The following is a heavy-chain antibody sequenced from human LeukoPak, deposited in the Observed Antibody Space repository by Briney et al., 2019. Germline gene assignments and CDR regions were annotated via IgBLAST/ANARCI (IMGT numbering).Heavy chain of an antibody. CDR1: GESFSDYY. D-gene: IGHD3-9*01. V-gene: IGHV4-34*01. Sequence: SETLSLTCAVSGESFSDYYWNWIRQPPGKGLEWIGEINHSGDTNYNPSPKNRVTISVATSRRQFSLKLSSVTAADTAVYYCARGHVLRYFDWLSQFDYWGQGTLVTVSS. CDR3: ARGHVLRYFDWLSQFDY. CDR2: INHSGDT. J-gene: IGHJ4*02.